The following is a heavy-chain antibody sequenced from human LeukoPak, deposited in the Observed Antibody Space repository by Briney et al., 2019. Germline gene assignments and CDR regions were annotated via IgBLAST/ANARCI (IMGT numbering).Heavy chain of an antibody. CDR2: IWYDGSNK. Sequence: GGSLRLSCAASGFTFSSYGMHWVRQAPGKGLEWVAVIWYDGSNKYYADSVKGRFTISRDNSKNTLYLQMNSLRAEDTAVYYCAKKGATTGDFDYWGQGTLVTVSS. CDR1: GFTFSSYG. V-gene: IGHV3-33*06. J-gene: IGHJ4*02. D-gene: IGHD1-26*01. CDR3: AKKGATTGDFDY.